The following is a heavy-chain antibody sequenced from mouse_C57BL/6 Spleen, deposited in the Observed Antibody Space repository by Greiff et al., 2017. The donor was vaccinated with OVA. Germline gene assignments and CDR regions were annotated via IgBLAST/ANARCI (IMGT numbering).Heavy chain of an antibody. Sequence: EVKLMESEGGLVQPGSSMKLSCTASGFTFSDYYMAWVRQVPEKGLEWVANINYDGSSTYYLDSLKSRFIISRDNAKNILYLQMSSLKSEDTATYYCARDLRSYFDYWGQGTTLTVSS. J-gene: IGHJ2*01. D-gene: IGHD1-1*01. V-gene: IGHV5-16*01. CDR1: GFTFSDYY. CDR3: ARDLRSYFDY. CDR2: INYDGSST.